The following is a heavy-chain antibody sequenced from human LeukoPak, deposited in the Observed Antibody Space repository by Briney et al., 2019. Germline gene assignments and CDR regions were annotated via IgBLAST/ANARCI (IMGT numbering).Heavy chain of an antibody. CDR2: IYYDGSP. V-gene: IGHV4-59*01. J-gene: IGHJ5*02. Sequence: PSETLSLTCTVSRGSISTYYWSWIRKPPGKGMEWIGYIYYDGSPKYHPSLKSRVTISVDTSKNQFSLKLSSMAAADTAVYYCARVGRGPVDLWGQGTLVTVSS. CDR3: ARVGRGPVDL. CDR1: RGSISTYY. D-gene: IGHD2-15*01.